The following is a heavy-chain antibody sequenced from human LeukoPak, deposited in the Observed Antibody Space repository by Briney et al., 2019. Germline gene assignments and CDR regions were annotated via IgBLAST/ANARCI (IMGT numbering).Heavy chain of an antibody. CDR3: ARERPTTTVFHV. D-gene: IGHD1-14*01. Sequence: ASVKVSSKTSGNTFSSNIINWVRQAPGQRLDWMGWINAGNGNTKYSEKFQGRVTITRDTSASTVYMELSSLRSEDTAVYYCARERPTTTVFHVWGQGTMVTVSP. V-gene: IGHV1-3*01. J-gene: IGHJ3*01. CDR2: INAGNGNT. CDR1: GNTFSSNI.